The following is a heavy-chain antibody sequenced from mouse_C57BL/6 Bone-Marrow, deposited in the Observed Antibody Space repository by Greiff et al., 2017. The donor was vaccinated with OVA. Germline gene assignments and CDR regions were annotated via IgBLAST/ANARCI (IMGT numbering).Heavy chain of an antibody. D-gene: IGHD4-1*01. CDR1: GFTFSDYY. J-gene: IGHJ4*01. CDR3: ARGGLGAMDY. CDR2: INYDGSST. Sequence: EVNVVDSEGGLVQPGSSMKLSCTASGFTFSDYYMAWVRQVPEKGLEWVANINYDGSSTYYLDSLKSRFIISRDNAKNILYLQMSSLKSEDTATYYCARGGLGAMDYWGQGTSVTVSS. V-gene: IGHV5-16*01.